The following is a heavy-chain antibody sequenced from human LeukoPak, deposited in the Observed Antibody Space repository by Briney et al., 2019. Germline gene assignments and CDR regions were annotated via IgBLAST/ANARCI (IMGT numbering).Heavy chain of an antibody. Sequence: PGGSLRLSCAASGFTFSSYWMSWVRQAPGKGLEWVANIKQDGSEKYYVDSVKGRFTISRDNAKNSLYLQMNSLRAEDTAVYYCAVEGKTGMQLGWGQGTLVTVSS. J-gene: IGHJ4*02. CDR1: GFTFSSYW. CDR3: AVEGKTGMQLG. D-gene: IGHD1-1*01. CDR2: IKQDGSEK. V-gene: IGHV3-7*01.